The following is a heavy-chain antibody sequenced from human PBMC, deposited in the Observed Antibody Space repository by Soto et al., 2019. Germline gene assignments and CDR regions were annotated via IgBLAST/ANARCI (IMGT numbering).Heavy chain of an antibody. Sequence: EVQLVESGGGLVQPGGSLRLSCAASGFTFSSYSMNWVRQAPGKGLEWVSYISSSGSTIYYADSVKGRFTISRDNAKNSLYLQMNSLRDEDTAVHYCARDLRMVYAIDFDYWGQGTLVTVSS. J-gene: IGHJ4*02. V-gene: IGHV3-48*02. CDR2: ISSSGSTI. D-gene: IGHD2-8*01. CDR1: GFTFSSYS. CDR3: ARDLRMVYAIDFDY.